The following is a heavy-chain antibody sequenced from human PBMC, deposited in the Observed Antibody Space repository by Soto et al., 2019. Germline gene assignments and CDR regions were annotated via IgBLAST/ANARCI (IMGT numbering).Heavy chain of an antibody. CDR1: GFSLKSSGVG. J-gene: IGHJ5*02. V-gene: IGHV2-5*01. CDR2: VYWRDEK. Sequence: SGPTLVHPTHTLTLTCPFSGFSLKSSGVGVAWIRQPPGKALEWLALVYWRDEKRYSPSLKHRLTITKDTSKNEVVLTMNNMDPLDKATYYCAHKEYYFATGTYYRVTWFDPWGQGILVIVPS. D-gene: IGHD3-10*01. CDR3: AHKEYYFATGTYYRVTWFDP.